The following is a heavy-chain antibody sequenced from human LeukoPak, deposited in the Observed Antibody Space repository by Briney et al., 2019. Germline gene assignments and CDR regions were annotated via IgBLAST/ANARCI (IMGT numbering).Heavy chain of an antibody. J-gene: IGHJ4*02. CDR3: AKGGGGVLAS. D-gene: IGHD3-16*01. Sequence: GGSLRLSCAASGFTFSSYAMSWVRQAPGKGLEWVSAISGSGGSTYYADSVKGRFTISRDNSKNTLFLQMNSLKADDTAVYYCAKGGGGVLASWGQGTLVTVSS. CDR1: GFTFSSYA. V-gene: IGHV3-23*01. CDR2: ISGSGGST.